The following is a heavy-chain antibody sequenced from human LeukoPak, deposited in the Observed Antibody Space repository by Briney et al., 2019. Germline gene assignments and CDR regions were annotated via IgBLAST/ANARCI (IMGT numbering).Heavy chain of an antibody. Sequence: VASVKVSCKASGGTFSSYAISWVRQAPGQGLEWMGWINPNSGGTNYAQKFQGRVTMTRDTSISTAYMELSRLRSDDTAVYYCARATPCSSTSCYTAGGAFDIWGQGTMVTVSS. V-gene: IGHV1-2*02. D-gene: IGHD2-2*02. J-gene: IGHJ3*02. CDR3: ARATPCSSTSCYTAGGAFDI. CDR2: INPNSGGT. CDR1: GGTFSSYA.